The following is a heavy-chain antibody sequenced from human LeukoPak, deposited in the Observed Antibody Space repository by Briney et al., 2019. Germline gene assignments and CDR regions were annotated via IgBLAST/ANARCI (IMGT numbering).Heavy chain of an antibody. CDR3: ARDRGYDFWSGYYGFDY. D-gene: IGHD3-3*01. CDR1: GFTFSSYS. CDR2: ISSSSSTI. Sequence: GGSLRLSCAASGFTFSSYSMNCVRQAPGKGLEWFSYISSSSSTIYYADSVKGRFTISRDNAKNSLYLQMNSLRDEDTAVYYCARDRGYDFWSGYYGFDYWGQGTLVTVSS. J-gene: IGHJ4*02. V-gene: IGHV3-48*02.